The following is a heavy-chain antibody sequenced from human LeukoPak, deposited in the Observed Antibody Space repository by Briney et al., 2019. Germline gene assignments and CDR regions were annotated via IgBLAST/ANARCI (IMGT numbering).Heavy chain of an antibody. Sequence: TSQTLSLTCAISGDSVSSNSAAWNWIRQSPSRGLEWLGRTYYRSKWYNDYAVSVKSRITINPDTSKNQFSLQLNSVTPEDTAVYYCAATLGIAAAAYFDFWGQGTLVTVSS. CDR3: AATLGIAAAAYFDF. D-gene: IGHD6-13*01. CDR2: TYYRSKWYN. J-gene: IGHJ4*02. CDR1: GDSVSSNSAA. V-gene: IGHV6-1*01.